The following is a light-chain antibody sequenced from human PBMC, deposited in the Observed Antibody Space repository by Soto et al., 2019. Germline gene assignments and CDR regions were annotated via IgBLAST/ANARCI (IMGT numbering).Light chain of an antibody. CDR3: SSYTSSSTLV. CDR1: SSDVGGYNY. CDR2: EVS. J-gene: IGLJ1*01. Sequence: ALTQPASVSGSPGQSIAISCTGTSSDVGGYNYVSWYQQHPGKAPKLMIYEVSNRPSGVSNRFSGSKSGNTASLTISGLQAEDEADYYCSSYTSSSTLVFGTGTKVTVL. V-gene: IGLV2-14*01.